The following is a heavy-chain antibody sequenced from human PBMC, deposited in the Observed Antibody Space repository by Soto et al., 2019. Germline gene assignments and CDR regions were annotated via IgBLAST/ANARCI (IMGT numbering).Heavy chain of an antibody. CDR3: ARDTGYCSGGSCFLYYMDV. CDR2: INPANGDT. D-gene: IGHD2-15*01. Sequence: QVQLVQSGSEVKKPGASVRLSCKASGYTFTSYAVYWVRQAPGQRLEWMGWINPANGDTKYSQKFQDRVIVSRDTSASTADMDLRSLRSEDTAVYYCARDTGYCSGGSCFLYYMDVWGKGTTVTVSS. V-gene: IGHV1-3*01. CDR1: GYTFTSYA. J-gene: IGHJ6*03.